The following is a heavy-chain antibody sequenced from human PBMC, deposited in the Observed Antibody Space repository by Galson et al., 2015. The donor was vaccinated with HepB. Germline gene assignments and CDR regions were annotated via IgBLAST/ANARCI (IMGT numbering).Heavy chain of an antibody. CDR2: IDPSDSYT. V-gene: IGHV5-10-1*01. CDR1: GYSFTNFW. CDR3: ATHTGYEADY. D-gene: IGHD3-3*01. J-gene: IGHJ4*02. Sequence: QSGAEVKKPGESLRISCKASGYSFTNFWITWARQMPGKGLEWMGKIDPSDSYTNYSPSFQGHVTISADNSITTAYLQWSSLKASDTAMYYCATHTGYEADYWGQGTLVTVSS.